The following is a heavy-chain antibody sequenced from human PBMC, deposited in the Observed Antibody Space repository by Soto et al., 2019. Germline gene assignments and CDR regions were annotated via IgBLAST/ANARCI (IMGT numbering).Heavy chain of an antibody. Sequence: GESLKISCKGSGYTFTSHWIHWVRQMPGKGLEWMGRVDPSDSYTNYSPSFQGHVSISADKSISTAYLQWNSLKASDTAMYLCARPGLHCGGDCFRFRYWGLGTLVTVSS. J-gene: IGHJ4*02. CDR2: VDPSDSYT. V-gene: IGHV5-10-1*01. CDR3: ARPGLHCGGDCFRFRY. CDR1: GYTFTSHW. D-gene: IGHD2-21*02.